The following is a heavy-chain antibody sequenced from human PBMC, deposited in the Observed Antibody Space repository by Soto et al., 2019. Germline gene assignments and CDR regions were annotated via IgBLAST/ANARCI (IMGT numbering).Heavy chain of an antibody. CDR3: ARVPDY. V-gene: IGHV4-30-2*01. CDR1: GGSISSGGYS. CDR2: IYHSAST. Sequence: QLQLQESGSGLVKPSQTLSLTCAVSGGSISSGGYSWTWIRQPPGKGLEWIGYIYHSASTYYNPSLKSRVTKPVDRSKNQFSLKLSSVTSAETAVYYCARVPDYWGQGTLVTVSS. J-gene: IGHJ4*02.